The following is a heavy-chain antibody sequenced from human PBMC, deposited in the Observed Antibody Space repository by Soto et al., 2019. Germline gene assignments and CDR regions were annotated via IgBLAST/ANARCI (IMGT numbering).Heavy chain of an antibody. V-gene: IGHV3-30*18. Sequence: PGGSLRLSCAASGFTFSSYGVHWVRQAPGKGLEWVAVISYDGSNKYYADSVKGRFTISRDNSKNTLYLQMNSLRAEDTAVYYCAKDELSRFWSGSPTIPVDYWGQGTLVTVSS. J-gene: IGHJ4*02. CDR2: ISYDGSNK. CDR1: GFTFSSYG. D-gene: IGHD3-3*01. CDR3: AKDELSRFWSGSPTIPVDY.